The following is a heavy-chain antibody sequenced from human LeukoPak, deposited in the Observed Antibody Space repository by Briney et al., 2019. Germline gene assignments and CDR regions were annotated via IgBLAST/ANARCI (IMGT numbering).Heavy chain of an antibody. V-gene: IGHV1-46*01. CDR2: INPSGGST. CDR1: GYTFTSYY. Sequence: ASVKVSCKASGYTFTSYYMHWVRQAPGQGLEWMGIINPSGGSTSYAQKFQGRVTMTRDTSTSTVYMELSSLRSEDTAVYYCARGGFRDGYNYLSYYFDYWGQGTLVTVSS. CDR3: ARGGFRDGYNYLSYYFDY. J-gene: IGHJ4*02. D-gene: IGHD5-24*01.